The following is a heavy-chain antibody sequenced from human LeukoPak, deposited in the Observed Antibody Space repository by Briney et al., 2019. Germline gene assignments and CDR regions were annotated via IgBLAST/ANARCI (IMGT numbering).Heavy chain of an antibody. CDR2: INPNSGGT. D-gene: IGHD2-2*01. CDR1: GYTFIGNY. Sequence: ASVKVSCKASGYTFIGNYMHWVRQAPGQGLEWMGWINPNSGGTNYAQKFQGRVTMTRDTSISTAYMELSRLRSDDTAVYYCARTRYCSSTSCYWFDPWGQGTLVTVSS. V-gene: IGHV1-2*02. J-gene: IGHJ5*02. CDR3: ARTRYCSSTSCYWFDP.